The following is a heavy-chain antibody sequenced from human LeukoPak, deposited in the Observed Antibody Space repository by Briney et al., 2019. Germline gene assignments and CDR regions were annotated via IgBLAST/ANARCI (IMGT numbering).Heavy chain of an antibody. V-gene: IGHV3-30-3*01. J-gene: IGHJ4*02. CDR3: ARVGVAYCSSTSCYSHFDY. CDR2: ISYDGSNK. CDR1: GFTFSSYA. D-gene: IGHD2-2*01. Sequence: PGRSLRLSCAASGFTFSSYAMHWVRQAPGKGLEWVAVISYDGSNKYYADSVKGRFTISRDNAKNSLYLQMNSLRAEDTAVYYCARVGVAYCSSTSCYSHFDYWGQGTLVTVSS.